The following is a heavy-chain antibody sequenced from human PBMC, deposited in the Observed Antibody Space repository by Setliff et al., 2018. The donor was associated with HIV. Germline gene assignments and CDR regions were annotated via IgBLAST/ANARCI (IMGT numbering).Heavy chain of an antibody. V-gene: IGHV4-4*07. D-gene: IGHD5-18*01. J-gene: IGHJ4*02. CDR2: IYGTGST. CDR1: GGSISNYY. Sequence: SSETLSLTCTVSGGSISNYYWSWIRQPAGKGLEWIGRIYGTGSTNYNPSLKSRVTISVDTSKNQFSLKLSSVTAADTAVYYCARGTGSYGSDYWGQGTLVTVSS. CDR3: ARGTGSYGSDY.